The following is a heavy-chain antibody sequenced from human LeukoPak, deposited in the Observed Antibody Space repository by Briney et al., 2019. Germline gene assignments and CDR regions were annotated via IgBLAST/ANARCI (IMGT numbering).Heavy chain of an antibody. D-gene: IGHD3-10*01. V-gene: IGHV1-8*01. J-gene: IGHJ3*02. CDR3: ARGLWRDVFDI. CDR2: MNPNSGKT. Sequence: ASVKVSCKASVYTFTSYDINWVRQATGQGIEWMGWMNPNSGKTGYAQKFQGRVTMTRNTSISTAYMELSSPRSEDTAVPYCARGLWRDVFDIWGQGTMVTVSS. CDR1: VYTFTSYD.